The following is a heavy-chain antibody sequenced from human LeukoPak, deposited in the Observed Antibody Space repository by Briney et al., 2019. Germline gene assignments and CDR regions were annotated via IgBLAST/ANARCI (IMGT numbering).Heavy chain of an antibody. Sequence: PSATLSLTCTVSGGSISSYYWSWIRQPPGKGLEWIGYIFYSGSTNYNPSLKSRVTISVDTSKNQFSLKLTSVTAADTAVYYCTRGLIAVPGSAWLGYYYYYMDVWGKGTTVTVSS. CDR2: IFYSGST. D-gene: IGHD6-19*01. CDR3: TRGLIAVPGSAWLGYYYYYMDV. J-gene: IGHJ6*03. V-gene: IGHV4-59*08. CDR1: GGSISSYY.